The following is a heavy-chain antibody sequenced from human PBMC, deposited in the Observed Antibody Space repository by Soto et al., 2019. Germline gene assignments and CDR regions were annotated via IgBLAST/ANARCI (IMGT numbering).Heavy chain of an antibody. J-gene: IGHJ4*02. V-gene: IGHV3-30-3*01. D-gene: IGHD5-18*01. CDR2: ISYDGSNK. CDR1: GFTFSSYA. Sequence: QVQLVESGGGVVQPGRSLRLSCAASGFTFSSYAMHWVRQAPGKGLEWVAVISYDGSNKYYADSVKGRFTISTDHSKSTLYLQMNRMRAEVSAVYYCASVTCLQLWSLALGGEGTLVTVSS. CDR3: ASVTCLQLWSLAL.